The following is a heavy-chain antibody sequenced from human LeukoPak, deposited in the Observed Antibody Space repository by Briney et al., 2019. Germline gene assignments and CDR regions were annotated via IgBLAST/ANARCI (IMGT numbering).Heavy chain of an antibody. Sequence: ASVKVSCKASGYTFTSYALSWVRQAPGQGLEWMGWISAYSAKTNYAQNLQGRVTMTTDTSTSTAYMELRSLKSDDTAVYYCARGATATTWYYYGMDVWGQGTTVIVSS. J-gene: IGHJ6*02. CDR2: ISAYSAKT. CDR3: ARGATATTWYYYGMDV. V-gene: IGHV1-18*01. CDR1: GYTFTSYA. D-gene: IGHD1-1*01.